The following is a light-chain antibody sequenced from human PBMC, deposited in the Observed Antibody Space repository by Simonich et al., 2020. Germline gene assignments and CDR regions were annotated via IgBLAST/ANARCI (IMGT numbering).Light chain of an antibody. CDR1: QSISSY. Sequence: DIQMTQSPSSLSASVGDRVTLTCRASQSISSYLNWYQQKPGKAPKLLIYAASSLQSGVPSRFSGSGSWTDFTLTIRSLQPEDFATYYCQQSYSTPLTFGKGTKVEIK. J-gene: IGKJ1*01. CDR3: QQSYSTPLT. CDR2: AAS. V-gene: IGKV1-39*01.